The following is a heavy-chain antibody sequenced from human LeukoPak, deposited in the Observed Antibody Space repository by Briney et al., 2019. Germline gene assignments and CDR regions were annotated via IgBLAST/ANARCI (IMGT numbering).Heavy chain of an antibody. Sequence: PGGSLRLSCVASGFTFSDYDMHWVRQDPGKGLEWVAVISYDGSNKYYADSVKGRFTISRDNSKNTLYLQMNSLRAEDTAVYYCARVLEPDYWGQGTLVTVSS. D-gene: IGHD1-1*01. J-gene: IGHJ4*02. CDR1: GFTFSDYD. CDR3: ARVLEPDY. CDR2: ISYDGSNK. V-gene: IGHV3-30*19.